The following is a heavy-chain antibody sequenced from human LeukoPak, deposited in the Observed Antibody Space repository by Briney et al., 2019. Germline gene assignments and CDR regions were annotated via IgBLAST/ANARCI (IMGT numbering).Heavy chain of an antibody. Sequence: SETLSLTCTVSGGSISSYYWSWIRQPAGKGLELIGRIYTSGSTNYNPSLKSRLTMSVDTSKNQFSLKLSSVTAADTAVYYCARDRSGSYYSVYDYWGQGTLVTVSS. J-gene: IGHJ4*02. CDR1: GGSISSYY. CDR3: ARDRSGSYYSVYDY. CDR2: IYTSGST. V-gene: IGHV4-4*07. D-gene: IGHD1-26*01.